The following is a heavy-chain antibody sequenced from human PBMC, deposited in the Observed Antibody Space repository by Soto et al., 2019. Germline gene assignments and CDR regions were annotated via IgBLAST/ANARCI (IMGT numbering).Heavy chain of an antibody. CDR2: IKQDGSEK. CDR3: ARQDGGDITYYYYYMDV. D-gene: IGHD6-25*01. Sequence: GGSLRLSCAASGFTFSSYWMSWVRQAPGKGLEWVANIKQDGSEKYYVDSVKGRFTISRDNAKNSLYLQMNSLRAEDTAVYYCARQDGGDITYYYYYMDVWGKGTTVTVSS. CDR1: GFTFSSYW. V-gene: IGHV3-7*01. J-gene: IGHJ6*03.